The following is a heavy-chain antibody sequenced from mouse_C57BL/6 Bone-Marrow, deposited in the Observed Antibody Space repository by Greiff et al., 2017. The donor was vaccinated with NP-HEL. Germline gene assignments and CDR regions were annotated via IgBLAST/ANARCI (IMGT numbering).Heavy chain of an antibody. D-gene: IGHD1-1*01. Sequence: QVQLQQSGAELVRPGPSVKVSCKASGYAFTNYLIEWVKQRPGQGLEWIGVINPGSGGTNYNEKFKGKATLTADKSSSTAYMQLSSLTSEDSAVYFCARYYYGSSSYFDYWGQGTTLTVSS. CDR2: INPGSGGT. V-gene: IGHV1-54*01. CDR1: GYAFTNYL. J-gene: IGHJ2*01. CDR3: ARYYYGSSSYFDY.